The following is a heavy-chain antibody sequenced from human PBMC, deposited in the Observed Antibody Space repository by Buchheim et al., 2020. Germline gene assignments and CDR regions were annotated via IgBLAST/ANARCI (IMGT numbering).Heavy chain of an antibody. CDR3: ARNGRITMIAPGDY. Sequence: EVQLLESGGGLVQPGGSLRLSCTASGFTFNSYSMNWVRQAPGKGLEWVSSISSSSNYIYYADSVKGRFTISRDNAKNPLYLQMNSLRAKDTAVYYCARNGRITMIAPGDYWGQGTL. D-gene: IGHD3-22*01. CDR2: ISSSSNYI. J-gene: IGHJ4*02. V-gene: IGHV3-21*01. CDR1: GFTFNSYS.